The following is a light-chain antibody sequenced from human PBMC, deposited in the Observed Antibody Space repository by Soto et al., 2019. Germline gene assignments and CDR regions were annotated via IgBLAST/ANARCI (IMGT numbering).Light chain of an antibody. CDR1: QSVSSSY. CDR3: QQYGSSPPT. V-gene: IGKV3-20*01. J-gene: IGKJ1*01. Sequence: EIVLTQSPGTLSLSPGERATLSCRASQSVSSSYLAWYQQKPGQAPRLLIYGASSRATGIPDRFSGSGSRTDFPLTIRRLEPEDFGVYYCQQYGSSPPTFGQGTKVEIK. CDR2: GAS.